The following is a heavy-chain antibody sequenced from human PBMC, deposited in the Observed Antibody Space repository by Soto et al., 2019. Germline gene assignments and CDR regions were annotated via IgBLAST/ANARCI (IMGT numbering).Heavy chain of an antibody. Sequence: GGSLKLSCASSGFTFSTYAIHWVRQAPVKGLDGVALISHDGSNRYYADSVKGRFTISRDNSKNTLYLQMNSLRAEDTAVYYCARDMEYCRGGSCLNYYYGMDVWGQGTTVTVSS. D-gene: IGHD2-15*01. CDR1: GFTFSTYA. CDR2: ISHDGSNR. V-gene: IGHV3-30*01. J-gene: IGHJ6*02. CDR3: ARDMEYCRGGSCLNYYYGMDV.